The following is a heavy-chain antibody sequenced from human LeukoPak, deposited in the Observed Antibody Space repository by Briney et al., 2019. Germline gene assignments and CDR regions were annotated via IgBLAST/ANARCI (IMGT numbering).Heavy chain of an antibody. CDR3: VRVVVPAAGFDP. V-gene: IGHV4-34*01. Sequence: SETLSLTCAVYGGSFSGYYWSWIRQPPGKGLEWIGEINHSGSTNYNPSLKSRVTISVDTSKNQFSLKLSSVTGADTAVYYCVRVVVPAAGFDPWGQGTLVTVSS. D-gene: IGHD2-2*01. J-gene: IGHJ5*02. CDR2: INHSGST. CDR1: GGSFSGYY.